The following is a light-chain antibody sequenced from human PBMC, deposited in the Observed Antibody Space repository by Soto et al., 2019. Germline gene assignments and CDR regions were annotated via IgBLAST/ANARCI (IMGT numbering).Light chain of an antibody. J-gene: IGKJ1*01. Sequence: DIVMTQSPDSLAVSLGERATINCKSSQSVLYSSSNKNYLAWYQQKPGQPPKLLIYWASTRESGVPDRFSGSGSVTDFTLTISSLQAEDVAVYCWQQYYSTLWTFGQGTKVDIK. CDR3: QQYYSTLWT. CDR2: WAS. CDR1: QSVLYSSSNKNY. V-gene: IGKV4-1*01.